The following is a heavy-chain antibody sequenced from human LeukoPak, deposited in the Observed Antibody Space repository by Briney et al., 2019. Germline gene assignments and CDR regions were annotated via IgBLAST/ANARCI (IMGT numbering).Heavy chain of an antibody. CDR3: AKDLGYCSSTSCYSYYYYGMDV. J-gene: IGHJ6*02. CDR2: ISGSGGST. D-gene: IGHD2-2*01. CDR1: GFTFSSYA. V-gene: IGHV3-23*01. Sequence: GGSLRLSCAASGFTFSSYAMSWVRQAPGKGLEWVSAISGSGGSTYYADSVKGRFTISRDNSKNTLYLQMNSLRAEDTAVYYCAKDLGYCSSTSCYSYYYYGMDVWGQGTTVTVSS.